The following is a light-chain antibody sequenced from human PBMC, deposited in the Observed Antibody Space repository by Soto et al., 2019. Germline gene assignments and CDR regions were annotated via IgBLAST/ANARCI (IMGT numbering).Light chain of an antibody. J-gene: IGLJ3*02. Sequence: QSVLTQPPSVSAAPGQKVTISCSGSSSNIGNNYVSWYQQLPGTAPKLLIYDNNKRPSGIPDRFSGSKSGTSATLGITGLQTGDEADYYCGTCDSSLSAGVFGGGTKVTVL. V-gene: IGLV1-51*01. CDR2: DNN. CDR3: GTCDSSLSAGV. CDR1: SSNIGNNY.